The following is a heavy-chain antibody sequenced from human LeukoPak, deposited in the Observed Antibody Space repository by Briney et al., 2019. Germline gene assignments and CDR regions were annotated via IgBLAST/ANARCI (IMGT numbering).Heavy chain of an antibody. V-gene: IGHV1-2*02. CDR2: VSPNSGDT. J-gene: IGHJ3*02. CDR3: ASSYYYDTTGYTHEDAFDI. CDR1: GYTFTGHI. Sequence: ASLKVSCKASGYTFTGHIMHWVRQAPGQGLEWMGWVSPNSGDTKYAQKFQGRVTITRDTSISTAYMELSRLRSDDTAVYYYASSYYYDTTGYTHEDAFDIWGQGTMVTVSS. D-gene: IGHD3-22*01.